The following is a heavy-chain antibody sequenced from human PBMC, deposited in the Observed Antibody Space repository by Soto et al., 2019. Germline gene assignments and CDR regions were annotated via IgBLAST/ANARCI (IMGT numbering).Heavy chain of an antibody. CDR1: GYSFTSYW. D-gene: IGHD3-22*01. Sequence: EVQLVQSGAEVKKPGESLRISCKGSGYSFTSYWISWVRQMPGKGLEWMGRIDPSDSYTNYSPSFQGHVTISADKSISTAYLQWSSLKASDTAMYYCARHLSHYYDSSGYPPRSQTLRSDALDIWGQGTMVTVSS. J-gene: IGHJ3*02. CDR3: ARHLSHYYDSSGYPPRSQTLRSDALDI. CDR2: IDPSDSYT. V-gene: IGHV5-10-1*03.